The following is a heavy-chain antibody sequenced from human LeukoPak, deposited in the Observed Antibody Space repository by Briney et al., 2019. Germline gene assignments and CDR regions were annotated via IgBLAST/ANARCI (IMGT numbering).Heavy chain of an antibody. D-gene: IGHD5-24*01. CDR1: GFTFSSYG. CDR3: AKDSTPLQYYFDY. J-gene: IGHJ4*02. Sequence: GGSLRLSCAASGFTFSSYGMHWVRQAPGKGLEWVAVISYDGSNKYYADSVKGRFTISRDNSKNTLYLQMNSLRAEDTAVYYCAKDSTPLQYYFDYWGQGTLVTVSS. V-gene: IGHV3-30*18. CDR2: ISYDGSNK.